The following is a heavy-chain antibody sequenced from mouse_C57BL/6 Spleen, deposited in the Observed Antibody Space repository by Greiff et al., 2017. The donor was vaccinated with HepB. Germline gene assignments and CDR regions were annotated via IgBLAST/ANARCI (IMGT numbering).Heavy chain of an antibody. Sequence: VQLQQSGAELVRPGASVKLSCTASGFNIKDDYMHWVKQRPEQGLEWIGWIDPENGDTEYASKFQGKATITADTSSNTAYLQLSSLTSEDTAVYYCTVYDGYYRFDYWGQGTTLTVSS. V-gene: IGHV14-4*01. CDR1: GFNIKDDY. J-gene: IGHJ2*01. CDR2: IDPENGDT. CDR3: TVYDGYYRFDY. D-gene: IGHD2-3*01.